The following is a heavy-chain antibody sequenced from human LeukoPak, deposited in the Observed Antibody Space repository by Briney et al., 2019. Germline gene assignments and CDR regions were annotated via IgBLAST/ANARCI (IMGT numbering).Heavy chain of an antibody. CDR1: GFTFSNYG. D-gene: IGHD3-22*01. V-gene: IGHV3-23*01. Sequence: TGGSLRLSCAASGFTFSNYGMGWVRQAPGKGLEWVSAISGSGGSTYYADSVKGRFTISRDNSKNTLYLQMNSRRAEDTAVYYCAKDEYESSGYIFDYWGQGTLVTVSS. CDR2: ISGSGGST. J-gene: IGHJ4*02. CDR3: AKDEYESSGYIFDY.